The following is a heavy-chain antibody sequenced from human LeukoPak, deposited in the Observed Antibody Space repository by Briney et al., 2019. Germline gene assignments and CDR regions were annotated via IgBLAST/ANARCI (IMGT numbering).Heavy chain of an antibody. V-gene: IGHV4-34*01. D-gene: IGHD3-10*01. CDR3: ARGFYGSGSYHFDY. CDR2: INHSGST. J-gene: IGHJ4*02. Sequence: PSETLSPTCAVYGGSFSGYYWSWIRQPPGKGLEWIGEINHSGSTNYNPSLKSRVTISVDTSKNQFSLKLSSVTAADTAVYYCARGFYGSGSYHFDYWGQGTLVTVSS. CDR1: GGSFSGYY.